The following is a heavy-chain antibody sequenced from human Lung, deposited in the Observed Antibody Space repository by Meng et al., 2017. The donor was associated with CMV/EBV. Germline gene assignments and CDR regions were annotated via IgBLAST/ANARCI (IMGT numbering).Heavy chain of an antibody. CDR1: GYTFSGFY. D-gene: IGHD6-19*01. Sequence: VQVVQSGADVKRPGAAVKISCQASGYTFSGFYMNWARQAPGHGLEWLGRVNPVSDDTHYAQKFVGRLTVTRGATINTAFMELTSLRPDDTDVYYCAKSSDNGWSSWGPGTLVTVSS. V-gene: IGHV1-2*05. CDR3: AKSSDNGWSS. CDR2: VNPVSDDT. J-gene: IGHJ4*01.